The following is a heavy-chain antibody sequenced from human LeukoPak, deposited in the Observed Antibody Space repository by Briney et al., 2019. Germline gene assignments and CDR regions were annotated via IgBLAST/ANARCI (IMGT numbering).Heavy chain of an antibody. CDR2: ISDYNGNT. J-gene: IGHJ4*02. D-gene: IGHD2-2*01. CDR3: ARVLPGYCYSASCYAFEY. Sequence: ASVKVSCKAYGYTFTSYGISWVRQAPGQGLEWMGWISDYNGNTDYAQKFQGRVTMTTDTSTSTAYMELKSLRSDDTVVYYCARVLPGYCYSASCYAFEYWGQGTLVTVSS. V-gene: IGHV1-18*01. CDR1: GYTFTSYG.